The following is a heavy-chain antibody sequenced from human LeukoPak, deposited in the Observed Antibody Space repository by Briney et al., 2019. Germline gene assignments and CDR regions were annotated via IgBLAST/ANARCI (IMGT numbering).Heavy chain of an antibody. CDR2: INHSGST. V-gene: IGHV4-34*01. CDR1: GGSFSGYY. CDR3: ARALGQLPSRY. D-gene: IGHD2-2*01. Sequence: PSETLSLTCAVYGGSFSGYYWSWIRQPPGKGLEWIGEINHSGSTNYNPSLKSRFTISVDTSKNQFSLKLSSVTAADTAVYYCARALGQLPSRYWGQGTLVTVSS. J-gene: IGHJ4*02.